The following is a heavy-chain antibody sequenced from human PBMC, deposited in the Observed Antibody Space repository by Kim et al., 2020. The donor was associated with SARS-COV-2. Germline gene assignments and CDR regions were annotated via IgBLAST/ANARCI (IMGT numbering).Heavy chain of an antibody. CDR2: VNPGSVNA. V-gene: IGHV1-8*02. D-gene: IGHD1-1*01. CDR3: AAGLTTRIRTLRKEVRFPFYIDL. Sequence: ASVKVSCKASGYTFSAYEINWVRQSNRQRLEWIGWVNPGSVNAGYAQEFRGRVTMTTDNSLNTAYMELTHLTADDSAMYFGAAGLTTRIRTLRKEVRFPFYIDLWGRGTLVTVSS. J-gene: IGHJ2*01. CDR1: GYTFSAYE.